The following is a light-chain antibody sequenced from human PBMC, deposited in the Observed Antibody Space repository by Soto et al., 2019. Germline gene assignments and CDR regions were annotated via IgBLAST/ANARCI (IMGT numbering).Light chain of an antibody. CDR2: EVS. J-gene: IGLJ3*02. Sequence: QSVLTQPASVSGSPGQSITLSCAGTSSDVGGYNYVSWYQQHPGKAPKLMIYEVSNRPSGVSNRFSGSKSGNTASLTISGLHAEDEADYYCSSYTSSSTRVFGGGTKLTVL. CDR1: SSDVGGYNY. CDR3: SSYTSSSTRV. V-gene: IGLV2-14*01.